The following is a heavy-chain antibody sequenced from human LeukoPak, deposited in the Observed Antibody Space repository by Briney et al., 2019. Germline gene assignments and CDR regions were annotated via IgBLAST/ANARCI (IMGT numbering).Heavy chain of an antibody. CDR2: IYPGDSDT. J-gene: IGHJ4*02. Sequence: GESLKISCKGSGYSFTTSWIGWVRQMPGKGLEWMGIIYPGDSDTRYSPSFQGQVTISADKSISTAYLQWNSLKASDTAIYYCARTTNFDYWGQGTLVTVSS. D-gene: IGHD1-26*01. V-gene: IGHV5-51*01. CDR1: GYSFTTSW. CDR3: ARTTNFDY.